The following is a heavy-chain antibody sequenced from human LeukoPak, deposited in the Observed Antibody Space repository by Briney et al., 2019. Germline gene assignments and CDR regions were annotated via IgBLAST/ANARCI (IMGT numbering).Heavy chain of an antibody. Sequence: GASVKVSCKASGYTFTSYGISWVRQAPGQGLEWMGWIRAYNGNTNYAQKHQGRVTMTTDTSTSTAYMELRSPRSDDTAVYYCTRVMYSSSWYDPYYYYYMDVWGKGTTVTVSS. D-gene: IGHD6-13*01. J-gene: IGHJ6*03. V-gene: IGHV1-18*01. CDR2: IRAYNGNT. CDR1: GYTFTSYG. CDR3: TRVMYSSSWYDPYYYYYMDV.